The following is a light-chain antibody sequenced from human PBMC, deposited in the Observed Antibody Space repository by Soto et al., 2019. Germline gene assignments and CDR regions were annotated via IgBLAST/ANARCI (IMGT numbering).Light chain of an antibody. J-gene: IGLJ2*01. CDR2: EVN. V-gene: IGLV2-14*01. CDR1: DADIGRHNY. Sequence: QSVLTQPASVSGSPGQSVTISCTGTDADIGRHNYVSWYQQYPDKAPILIIFEVNNRPSGVSARYSGSKSSNTASLTISNLQPEDEAEYHCASYRTSFDLVFGGGTKLTVL. CDR3: ASYRTSFDLV.